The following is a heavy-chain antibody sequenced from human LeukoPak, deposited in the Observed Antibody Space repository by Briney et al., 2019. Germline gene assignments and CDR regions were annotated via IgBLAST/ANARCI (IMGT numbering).Heavy chain of an antibody. CDR2: IYYSGST. CDR1: GGSISSSSYY. V-gene: IGHV4-39*01. CDR3: ASDLRDGQNPWWFDP. Sequence: PSETLSLTCTVSGGSISSSSYYWGWIRQPPGKGLEWIGSIYYSGSTYYNASLKSRVTISVDTSKNQFSLRLSSVTAADTAVYYCASDLRDGQNPWWFDPWGQGTLVTVSS. D-gene: IGHD5-24*01. J-gene: IGHJ5*02.